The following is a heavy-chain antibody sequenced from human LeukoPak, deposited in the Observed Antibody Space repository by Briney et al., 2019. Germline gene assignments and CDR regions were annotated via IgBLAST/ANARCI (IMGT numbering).Heavy chain of an antibody. V-gene: IGHV1-18*01. Sequence: ASVKVSCKASGYTFTSYGISWVRQAPGQGLEWMGWISAYNGNTNYAQKLQGRVTMTTDTSTSTAYMELRSLRSDDTAVYHCARDNVLRSADAFDIWGQGTMVTVSS. CDR3: ARDNVLRSADAFDI. J-gene: IGHJ3*02. CDR1: GYTFTSYG. D-gene: IGHD3-3*01. CDR2: ISAYNGNT.